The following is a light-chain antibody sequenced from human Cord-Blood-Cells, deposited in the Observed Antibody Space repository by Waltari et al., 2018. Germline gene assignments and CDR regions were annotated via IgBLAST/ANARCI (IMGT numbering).Light chain of an antibody. CDR2: KDS. CDR3: QAWDSSTVV. V-gene: IGLV3-1*01. CDR1: KLGTKY. Sequence: SCQLTQPPSVSVSPGQTASIPCSGDKLGTKYACWYQQKPGQSPVLVIYKDSKRPSGIPERFSGSNSGNTATLTISGTQAMDEADYYCQAWDSSTVVFGGGTKLTVL. J-gene: IGLJ2*01.